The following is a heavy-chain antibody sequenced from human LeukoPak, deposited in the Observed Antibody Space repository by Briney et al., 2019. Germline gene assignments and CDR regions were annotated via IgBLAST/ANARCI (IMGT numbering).Heavy chain of an antibody. CDR3: ARGGSLRPPIYFDY. CDR2: IYYSGST. J-gene: IGHJ4*02. CDR1: GGSISSYY. D-gene: IGHD6-13*01. V-gene: IGHV4-59*01. Sequence: PSETLSLTSTVSGGSISSYYWSWIRQPPGKGLEWIGYIYYSGSTNYNPSLKSRVTISVDTSKNQFSLKLSSVTAADTAVYYCARGGSLRPPIYFDYPGQGTLVTVSS.